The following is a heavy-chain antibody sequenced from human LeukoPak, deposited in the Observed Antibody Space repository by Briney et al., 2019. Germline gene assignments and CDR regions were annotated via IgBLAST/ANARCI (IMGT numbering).Heavy chain of an antibody. J-gene: IGHJ2*01. Sequence: SETLSLTCTVSGGSISSGSYYWSWIRQPAGKGLAWIGRIYTSGSTNYNPSLKSRVTISVDTSKNQFSLKLSSVTAADTAVYYCARDRDCSGGSCPKWYFDLWGRGTLVTVSS. V-gene: IGHV4-61*02. CDR1: GGSISSGSYY. CDR2: IYTSGST. D-gene: IGHD2-15*01. CDR3: ARDRDCSGGSCPKWYFDL.